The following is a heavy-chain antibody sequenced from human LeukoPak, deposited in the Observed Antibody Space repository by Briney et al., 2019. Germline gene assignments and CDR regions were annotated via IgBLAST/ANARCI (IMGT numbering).Heavy chain of an antibody. V-gene: IGHV1-18*01. CDR1: GYTFTSYG. J-gene: IGHJ4*02. CDR3: ARAYCGGDCYSRNDY. D-gene: IGHD2-21*02. Sequence: ASVKVSCKASGYTFTSYGISWLRQAPGQGLEWMGWISAYNGNTNYAQKLQGRVTMTTDTSTSTAYMELRSLRSGDTAVYYCARAYCGGDCYSRNDYWGQGTLVTVSS. CDR2: ISAYNGNT.